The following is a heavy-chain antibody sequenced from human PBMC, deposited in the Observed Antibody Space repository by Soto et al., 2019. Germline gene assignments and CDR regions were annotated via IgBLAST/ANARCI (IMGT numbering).Heavy chain of an antibody. D-gene: IGHD3-22*01. CDR2: IILPFGTP. Sequence: SVKVSCKASGTAFSNFAIGWVRRAPGQGLEWMGGIILPFGTPNYAQKFQGRVTISADESMTTAYMELRGLRSEDTAVYYCVRGPDYEGYFDYWGQGTLVTVSS. CDR3: VRGPDYEGYFDY. CDR1: GTAFSNFA. J-gene: IGHJ4*02. V-gene: IGHV1-69*13.